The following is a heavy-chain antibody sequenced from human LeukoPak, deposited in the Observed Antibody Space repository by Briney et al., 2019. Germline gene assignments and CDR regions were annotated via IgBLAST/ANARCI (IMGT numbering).Heavy chain of an antibody. J-gene: IGHJ3*02. CDR1: GYTFTSYG. D-gene: IGHD1-14*01. V-gene: IGHV1-18*01. CDR3: ARDFWEPDNAFDI. CDR2: ISAYNGNT. Sequence: VASVKVSCKASGYTFTSYGISWVRQAPGQGLEWMGWISAYNGNTNYAQKLQGRVTMTTGTSTSTAYMELRSLRSDDTAVYYCARDFWEPDNAFDIWGQGTMVTVSS.